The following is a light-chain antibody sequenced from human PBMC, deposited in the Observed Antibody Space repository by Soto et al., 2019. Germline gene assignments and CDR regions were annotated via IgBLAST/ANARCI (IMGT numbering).Light chain of an antibody. J-gene: IGLJ1*01. CDR1: NIGIRS. Sequence: SYALTQPPSVSVAPGQTARIPCGGDNIGIRSVHWYQQKPGQAPVVVVYDDNDRPSGIPERFSGSNSGNTATLTINRVEAGDEADYYCQVWDSSSDNNVFGTGTKVTVL. CDR3: QVWDSSSDNNV. V-gene: IGLV3-21*02. CDR2: DDN.